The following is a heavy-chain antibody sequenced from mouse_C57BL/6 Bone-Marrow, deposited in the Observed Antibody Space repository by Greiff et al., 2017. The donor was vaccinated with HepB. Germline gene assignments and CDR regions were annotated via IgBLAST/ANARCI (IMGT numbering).Heavy chain of an antibody. Sequence: VQLQQSGAELVRPGASVKLSCTASGFNINDYYMHWVQQRPEQGLEWIGRIDPEDGDTEYAPKFQGKATMTADTSSNTAYLQLSSLTSEDTAVYYCTTDDGYYLYYFDYGGQGTTLTVSA. D-gene: IGHD2-3*01. CDR2: IDPEDGDT. J-gene: IGHJ2*01. CDR1: GFNINDYY. CDR3: TTDDGYYLYYFDY. V-gene: IGHV14-1*01.